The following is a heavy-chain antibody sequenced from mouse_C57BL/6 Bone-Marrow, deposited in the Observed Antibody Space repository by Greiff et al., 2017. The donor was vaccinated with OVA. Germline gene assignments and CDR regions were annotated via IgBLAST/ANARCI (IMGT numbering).Heavy chain of an antibody. J-gene: IGHJ2*01. D-gene: IGHD2-3*01. CDR2: ISYDGSN. CDR1: GYSITSGYY. Sequence: DVQLQESGPGLVKPSQSLSLTCSVTGYSITSGYYWNWLRQFPGNKLEWMGYISYDGSNNYNPSLKNRISITRDTSKNQFFLKLNSVTTEDTATYYCAREDGYYYFDYWGQGTTLTVSS. V-gene: IGHV3-6*01. CDR3: AREDGYYYFDY.